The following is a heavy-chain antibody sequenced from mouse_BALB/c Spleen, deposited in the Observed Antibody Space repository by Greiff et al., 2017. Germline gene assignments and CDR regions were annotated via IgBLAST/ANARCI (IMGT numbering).Heavy chain of an antibody. CDR1: GYSITSDYA. Sequence: EVKLVESGPGLVKPSQSLSLTCTVTGYSITSDYAWNWIRQFPGNKLEWMGYISYSGSTSYNPSLKSRISITRDTSKNQFFLQLNSVTTEDTATYYCARNYRYDVSYGYFDVWGAGTTVTVSS. V-gene: IGHV3-2*02. J-gene: IGHJ1*01. D-gene: IGHD2-14*01. CDR2: ISYSGST. CDR3: ARNYRYDVSYGYFDV.